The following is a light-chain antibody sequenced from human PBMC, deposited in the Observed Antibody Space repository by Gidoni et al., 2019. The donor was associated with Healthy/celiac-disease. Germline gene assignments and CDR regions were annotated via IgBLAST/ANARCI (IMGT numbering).Light chain of an antibody. CDR1: QSVSSN. CDR3: QQYNNWPPLT. J-gene: IGKJ4*01. V-gene: IGKV3-15*01. Sequence: EIVMTQSPATLSVSPGERATLSCRASQSVSSNVAWYQQKPGQAPRLLIYGASTRATGIPARFSGSGSGTEFTLTISSLQSEDFAVYYWQQYNNWPPLTFGGGTKVEIK. CDR2: GAS.